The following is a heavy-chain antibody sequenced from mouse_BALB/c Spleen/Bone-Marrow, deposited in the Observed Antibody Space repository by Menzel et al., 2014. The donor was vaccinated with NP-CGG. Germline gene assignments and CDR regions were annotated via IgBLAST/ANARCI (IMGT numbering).Heavy chain of an antibody. CDR2: IWAGGST. D-gene: IGHD2-1*01. Sequence: VKLMESGPGLVAPSQSLSITCTVSGFSLTSYGVHWVRQPPGKGLEWLGVIWAGGSTNYNSALMSRLSISKDNSKSQVFLKMNSLQTDDTAMYYRARARSGNYYAMDYWGQGTSVTVSS. J-gene: IGHJ4*01. CDR3: ARARSGNYYAMDY. V-gene: IGHV2-9*02. CDR1: GFSLTSYG.